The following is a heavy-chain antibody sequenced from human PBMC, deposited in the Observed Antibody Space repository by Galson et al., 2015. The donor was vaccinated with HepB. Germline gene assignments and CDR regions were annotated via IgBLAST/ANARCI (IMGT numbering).Heavy chain of an antibody. CDR1: GFTFSSYS. Sequence: SLRLSCAASGFTFSSYSMNWVRQAPGKGLEWVSSISSSSSYIYYADSVKGRFTISRDNAKNSLYLQMNSLRAEDTAVYYCARDPRVAAAACFDYWGQGTLVTVSS. CDR2: ISSSSSYI. D-gene: IGHD6-13*01. J-gene: IGHJ4*02. CDR3: ARDPRVAAAACFDY. V-gene: IGHV3-21*01.